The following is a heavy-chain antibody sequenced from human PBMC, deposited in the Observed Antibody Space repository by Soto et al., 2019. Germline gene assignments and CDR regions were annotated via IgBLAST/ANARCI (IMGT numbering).Heavy chain of an antibody. CDR2: ISSSSSTI. J-gene: IGHJ4*02. Sequence: EVQLVESGGGLVQPGGSLRLSCAASGFTFSSYSMNWVRQAPGKGLEWVSYISSSSSTIYYADSVKGRFTISRDNAKNSLYLQMNSLRAEDTAVYYCASQYDFWSGYYTQVDYWGQGTLVTVSS. V-gene: IGHV3-48*01. CDR3: ASQYDFWSGYYTQVDY. CDR1: GFTFSSYS. D-gene: IGHD3-3*01.